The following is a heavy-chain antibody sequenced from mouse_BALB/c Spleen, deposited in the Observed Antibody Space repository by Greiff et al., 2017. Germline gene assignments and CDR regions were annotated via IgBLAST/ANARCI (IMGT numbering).Heavy chain of an antibody. CDR2: INSNGGST. J-gene: IGHJ2*01. CDR1: GFTFSSYG. Sequence: EVMLVESGGGLVQPGGSLKLSCAASGFTFSSYGMSWVRQTPDKRLELVATINSNGGSTYYPDSVKGRFTISRDNAKNTLYLQMSSLKSEDTAMYYCARDHYGNYDYWGQGTTLTVSS. CDR3: ARDHYGNYDY. D-gene: IGHD2-1*01. V-gene: IGHV5-6-3*01.